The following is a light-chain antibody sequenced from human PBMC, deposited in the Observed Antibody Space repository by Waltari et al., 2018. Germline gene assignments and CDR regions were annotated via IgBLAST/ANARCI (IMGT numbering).Light chain of an antibody. CDR1: QSVLYNSNNKNY. CDR2: WAS. J-gene: IGKJ4*01. CDR3: QQHYSSPLT. V-gene: IGKV4-1*01. Sequence: DIVMTQSPDSLAVSLGERATINCKSSQSVLYNSNNKNYLGWYLQKPGQPPKLLIYWASTRESGVPDRFSGSGSGTDFTLTISSLQAEDVAVYFCQQHYSSPLTFGGGTKVEIK.